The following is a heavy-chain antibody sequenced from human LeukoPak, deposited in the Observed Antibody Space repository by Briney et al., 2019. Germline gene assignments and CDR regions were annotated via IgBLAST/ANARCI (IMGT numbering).Heavy chain of an antibody. CDR1: GFTFRTSG. J-gene: IGHJ4*02. CDR2: ISYDGSNK. D-gene: IGHD3-10*01. Sequence: GGTLRLSCAASGFTFRTSGMSWVRQAPGKGLEWVAVISYDGSNKYYADSVKGRFTISRDNSKNTLYLQMNSLRAEDTAVYYCASMYGSGGDNFYYFDYWGQGTLVTVSS. CDR3: ASMYGSGGDNFYYFDY. V-gene: IGHV3-30*03.